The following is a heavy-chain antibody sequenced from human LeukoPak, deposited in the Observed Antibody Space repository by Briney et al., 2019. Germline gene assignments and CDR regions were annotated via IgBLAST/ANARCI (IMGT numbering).Heavy chain of an antibody. V-gene: IGHV3-23*01. D-gene: IGHD4-17*01. CDR3: AKVAPITTVTTYFDY. CDR1: GFTFSSYA. CDR2: IGGGGST. J-gene: IGHJ4*02. Sequence: VGSLRLSCAASGFTFSSYAMSWVRQAPGKGLEWVSAIGGGGSTYYADSVKGRFTISRDNSKNTLYLQMNSLRAEDTAVYYCAKVAPITTVTTYFDYWGQGTLVTVSS.